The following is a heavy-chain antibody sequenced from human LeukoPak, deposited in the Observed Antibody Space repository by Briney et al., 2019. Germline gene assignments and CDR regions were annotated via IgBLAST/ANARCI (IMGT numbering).Heavy chain of an antibody. CDR2: ISGSGGST. CDR1: GFTFNSYA. CDR3: AKGLERWFGESPPDAFDI. V-gene: IGHV3-23*01. J-gene: IGHJ3*02. Sequence: PGGSLRLSCAASGFTFNSYAMKWVRQAPGKGLEWVSAISGSGGSTYYADSVKGRFTISRDNSRNTLYLQINSLRAEDTAGYYCAKGLERWFGESPPDAFDIWGQGTMVTVSS. D-gene: IGHD3-10*01.